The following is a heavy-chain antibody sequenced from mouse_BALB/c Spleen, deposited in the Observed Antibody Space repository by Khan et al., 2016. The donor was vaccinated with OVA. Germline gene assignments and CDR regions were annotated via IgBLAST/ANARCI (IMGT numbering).Heavy chain of an antibody. CDR1: GFTFSSYA. D-gene: IGHD1-1*01. Sequence: EVELVVSGGGLVKPGGSLKLSCAASGFTFSSYAISRVRQTPERRREWVASISSGGSTYYPDSVKGRFTISRDNARNILYLQMSSLRSEDTAMYYSAREYSYGTGYIDVWGAGTTVTVSS. V-gene: IGHV5-6-5*01. CDR2: ISSGGST. J-gene: IGHJ1*01. CDR3: AREYSYGTGYIDV.